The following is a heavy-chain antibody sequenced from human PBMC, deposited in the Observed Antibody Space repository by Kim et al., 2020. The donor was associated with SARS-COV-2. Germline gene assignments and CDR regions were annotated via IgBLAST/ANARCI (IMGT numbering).Heavy chain of an antibody. J-gene: IGHJ6*03. V-gene: IGHV3-9*01. CDR1: GFTFDDYA. Sequence: GGSLRLSCAASGFTFDDYAMHWVRQAPGKGLEWVSGISWNSGSIGYADSVKGRFTISRDNAKNSLYLQMNSLRAEDTALYYCASHPIREYYMDVWGKGTTVTVSS. CDR3: ASHPIREYYMDV. CDR2: ISWNSGSI. D-gene: IGHD4-17*01.